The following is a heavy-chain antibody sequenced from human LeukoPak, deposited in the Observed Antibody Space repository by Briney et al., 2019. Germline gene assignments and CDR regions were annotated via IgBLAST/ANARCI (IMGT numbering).Heavy chain of an antibody. V-gene: IGHV3-74*01. D-gene: IGHD5-12*01. CDR3: ARGYAEFDY. CDR2: IHGDGTS. J-gene: IGHJ4*02. Sequence: GGSLRLSCAVSGFTSSSYWMHWVRQAPGKGLVWVSRIHGDGTSAYADSVKGRFTISRDNARNTLYLQMNSLRPEDTAVHYCARGYAEFDYWGQGTLVTVSS. CDR1: GFTSSSYW.